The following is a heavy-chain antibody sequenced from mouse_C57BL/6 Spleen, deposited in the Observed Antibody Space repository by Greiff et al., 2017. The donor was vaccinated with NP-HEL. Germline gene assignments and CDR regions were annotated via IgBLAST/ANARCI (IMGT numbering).Heavy chain of an antibody. J-gene: IGHJ2*01. D-gene: IGHD2-13*01. CDR2: IYPGSGNT. CDR3: ARCDSYYFDY. V-gene: IGHV1-66*01. Sequence: VHLVESGPELVKPGASVKISCKASGYSFTSYYIHWVKQRPGQGLEWIGWIYPGSGNTKYNEKFKGKATLTADTSSSTAYMQLSSLTSEDSAVYYCARCDSYYFDYWGQGTTLTVSS. CDR1: GYSFTSYY.